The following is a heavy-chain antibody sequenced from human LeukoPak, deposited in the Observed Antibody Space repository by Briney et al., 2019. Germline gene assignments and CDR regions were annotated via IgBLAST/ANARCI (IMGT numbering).Heavy chain of an antibody. CDR3: ANARITMVRGVIENFDY. Sequence: GGSLRLSCAASGFTFSSYAMSWVRQAPGKGLEWVSAISGSGGSTYYADSVKGRSTISRDNSKNTLYLQMNSLRAEDTAVYYCANARITMVRGVIENFDYWGQGTLVTVSS. V-gene: IGHV3-23*01. CDR2: ISGSGGST. J-gene: IGHJ4*02. CDR1: GFTFSSYA. D-gene: IGHD3-10*01.